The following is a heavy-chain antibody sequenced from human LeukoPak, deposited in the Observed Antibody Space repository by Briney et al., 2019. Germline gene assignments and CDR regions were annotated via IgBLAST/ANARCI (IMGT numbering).Heavy chain of an antibody. D-gene: IGHD4-17*01. CDR2: IYTSGRT. Sequence: SETLSLTCTVSSGSLSSDNNYWNWIRQPAGKGLEWIGRIYTSGRTSYNPSLKSRVTISVDTSKNRFSLKLTSVTAADTAVYYCARDYGDYDGWFDPWGQGTLVTVSS. V-gene: IGHV4-61*02. CDR1: SGSLSSDNNY. J-gene: IGHJ5*02. CDR3: ARDYGDYDGWFDP.